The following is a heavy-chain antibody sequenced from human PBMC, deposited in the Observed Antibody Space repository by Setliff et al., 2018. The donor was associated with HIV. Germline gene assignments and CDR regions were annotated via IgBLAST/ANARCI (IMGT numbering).Heavy chain of an antibody. CDR1: GDSITSTTW. Sequence: SETLSLTCSVSGDSITSTTWWTWVRQPPGKGLEWIGEIYHSGSTNYSPSLNSRVTISLDKSKNQFSLKLTSVNAADTAVYYCARGDGEASFDIWGLGTMVTVSS. CDR3: ARGDGEASFDI. CDR2: IYHSGST. J-gene: IGHJ3*02. V-gene: IGHV4-4*02. D-gene: IGHD3-10*01.